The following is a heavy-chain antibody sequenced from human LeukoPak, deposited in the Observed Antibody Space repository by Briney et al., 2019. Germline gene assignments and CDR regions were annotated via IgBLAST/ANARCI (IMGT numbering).Heavy chain of an antibody. CDR3: AREGYDISGPDEH. D-gene: IGHD3-22*01. CDR2: ITPNNGDP. Sequence: GASVKVSCKTSGFTVTPYYMHWVRQAPGQGLEWIGSITPNNGDPNYTQKFQGRVPMTRDTSISTAYIELNTLRSDDTAVYYCAREGYDISGPDEHWGQGTLVTVSS. V-gene: IGHV1-2*02. J-gene: IGHJ1*01. CDR1: GFTVTPYY.